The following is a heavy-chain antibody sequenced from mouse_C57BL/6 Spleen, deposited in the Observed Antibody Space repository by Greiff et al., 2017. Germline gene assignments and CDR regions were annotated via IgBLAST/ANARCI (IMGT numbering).Heavy chain of an antibody. Sequence: EVQGVESGGGLVQPGGSLSLSCAASGFTFTAYYMSWVRQPPGKALVWLGFIRNKANGYTTEYIASVKGRFTISTDNSQSILYLQTNALRAEDSATYYCARYAILLRGFDYWGQGTTLTVSS. J-gene: IGHJ2*01. D-gene: IGHD1-1*01. CDR1: GFTFTAYY. V-gene: IGHV7-3*01. CDR2: IRNKANGYTT. CDR3: ARYAILLRGFDY.